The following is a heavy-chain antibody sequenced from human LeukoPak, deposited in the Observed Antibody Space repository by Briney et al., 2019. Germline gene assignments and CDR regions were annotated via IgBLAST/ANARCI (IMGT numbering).Heavy chain of an antibody. V-gene: IGHV3-74*01. D-gene: IGHD1-1*01. CDR2: INSDGSST. Sequence: SGGSLSLSCAASGFTFSSYWMHWVRQAPGKGLVWVSRINSDGSSTSYADSVKGRFTISRDNAKNSLNLQMSSLRAEDTAIYYCVSGSLGTTGFNYWAQGTLVTVSS. J-gene: IGHJ4*02. CDR1: GFTFSSYW. CDR3: VSGSLGTTGFNY.